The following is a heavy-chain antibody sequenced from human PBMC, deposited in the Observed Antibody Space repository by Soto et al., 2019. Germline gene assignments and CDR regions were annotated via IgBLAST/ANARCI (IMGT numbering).Heavy chain of an antibody. CDR1: GYTFTGYY. CDR3: ARVRAGGATSGSYFRPRDY. CDR2: INPNSVGT. Sequence: QVQLVQSGAEVKKPGASVKVSCKASGYTFTGYYMHWVRQAPGQGLEWMGWINPNSVGTNYAQKFQGRVTMTRDTSISTDYMELSRLRSDDTAVYYCARVRAGGATSGSYFRPRDYWGQGTLVTVSS. V-gene: IGHV1-2*02. J-gene: IGHJ4*02. D-gene: IGHD1-26*01.